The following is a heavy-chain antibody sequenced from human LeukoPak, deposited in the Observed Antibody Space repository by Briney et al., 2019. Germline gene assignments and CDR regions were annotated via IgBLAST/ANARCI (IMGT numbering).Heavy chain of an antibody. CDR3: ARTPYGSGSLHAFDM. D-gene: IGHD3-10*01. J-gene: IGHJ3*02. Sequence: GGSLRLSCAVSGFTFSSYWMHWIRQAPGKGLVWVSRINSDGSSTTYADSVKGRFTISRDNAKNTVYVQMNSLRAEDTAVYYCARTPYGSGSLHAFDMWGQGTMVTVSS. V-gene: IGHV3-74*01. CDR2: INSDGSST. CDR1: GFTFSSYW.